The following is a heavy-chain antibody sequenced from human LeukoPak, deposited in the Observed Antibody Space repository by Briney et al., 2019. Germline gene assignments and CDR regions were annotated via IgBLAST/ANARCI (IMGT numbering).Heavy chain of an antibody. D-gene: IGHD3/OR15-3a*01. CDR3: ARRGLVAGIFDLVYGFDL. CDR1: GYSFTTFH. Sequence: ASVKVSCKAAGYSFTTFHINWVRQAPGQGPEWMGWVNPDTGNTGFAQKFQGRVTITQNSSVTTVYMELSSLTSEDTAVYYCARRGLVAGIFDLVYGFDLWGQGTMVTVSS. CDR2: VNPDTGNT. J-gene: IGHJ3*01. V-gene: IGHV1-8*03.